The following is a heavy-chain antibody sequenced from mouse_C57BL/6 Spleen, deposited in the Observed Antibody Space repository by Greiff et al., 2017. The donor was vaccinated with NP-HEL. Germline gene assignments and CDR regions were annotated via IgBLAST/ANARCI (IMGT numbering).Heavy chain of an antibody. V-gene: IGHV7-3*01. Sequence: EVKVEESGGGLVQPGGSLRLSCAASGFTFPDYYMRWVRQPPGTALEWLGFIRNKAHGYTPAYSASVKGRFTISSDNYQSILYLQMNALRAEDSATYYCERYEASYAMDYWGQGTSVTVSS. CDR3: ERYEASYAMDY. J-gene: IGHJ4*01. CDR2: IRNKAHGYTP. CDR1: GFTFPDYY.